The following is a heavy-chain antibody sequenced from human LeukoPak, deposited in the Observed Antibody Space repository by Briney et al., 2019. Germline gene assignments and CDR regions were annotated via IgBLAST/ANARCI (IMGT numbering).Heavy chain of an antibody. CDR3: ARDQSSSSWVDAFDI. V-gene: IGHV4-61*02. CDR2: IYTSGST. J-gene: IGHJ3*02. Sequence: SETLSLTCAVYGGSISSGSYYWSWIRQPAGKGLEWIGRIYTSGSTNYNPSLKSRVTISVDTSKNQFSLKLSSVTAADTAVYYCARDQSSSSWVDAFDIWGQGTMVTVSS. D-gene: IGHD6-6*01. CDR1: GGSISSGSYY.